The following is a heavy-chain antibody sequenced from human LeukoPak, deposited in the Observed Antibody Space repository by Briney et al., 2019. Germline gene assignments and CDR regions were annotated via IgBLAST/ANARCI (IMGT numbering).Heavy chain of an antibody. Sequence: SETLSLTCTVSGGSISSSSYYWGWNRQPPGKGLEWIGSIYYSGSTYYNPSLKSRVTISVDTSKNQFSLKLSSVTAADTAVYYCARLDRIAVAGTRGGQPNWFDPWGQGTLVTVSS. V-gene: IGHV4-39*01. CDR3: ARLDRIAVAGTRGGQPNWFDP. CDR2: IYYSGST. D-gene: IGHD6-19*01. CDR1: GGSISSSSYY. J-gene: IGHJ5*02.